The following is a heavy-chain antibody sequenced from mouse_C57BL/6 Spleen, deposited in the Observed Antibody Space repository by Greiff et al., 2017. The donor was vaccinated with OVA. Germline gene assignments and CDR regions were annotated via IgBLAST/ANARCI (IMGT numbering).Heavy chain of an antibody. V-gene: IGHV1-55*01. CDR2: IYPGSGST. J-gene: IGHJ2*01. CDR3: AGSHGRYYFDY. Sequence: QVQLQQSGAELVKPGASVKMSCTASGYTFTSYWINWVKQRPGQGLEWIGDIYPGSGSTNYNEKFKSKATLTVDTSSSTAYMQLSSLTSEDSAVSYCAGSHGRYYFDYWGQGTTLTVSS. D-gene: IGHD1-1*01. CDR1: GYTFTSYW.